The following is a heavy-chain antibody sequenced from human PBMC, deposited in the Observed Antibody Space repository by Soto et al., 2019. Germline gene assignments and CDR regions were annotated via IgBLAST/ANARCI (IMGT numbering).Heavy chain of an antibody. CDR1: GYSFTDYH. J-gene: IGHJ4*02. CDR2: INPKSGGT. V-gene: IGHV1-2*06. Sequence: ASVKVSCKASGYSFTDYHIHWVRQAPGQGLEWLGRINPKSGGTSTAQKFQGQVTISVDMSISTAYLQWSSLKASDTAMYYCARQADHYDRNSFGYWGQGTLVTVSS. CDR3: ARQADHYDRNSFGY. D-gene: IGHD3-22*01.